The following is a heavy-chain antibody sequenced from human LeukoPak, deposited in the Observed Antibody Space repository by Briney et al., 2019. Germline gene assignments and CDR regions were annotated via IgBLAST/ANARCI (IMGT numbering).Heavy chain of an antibody. Sequence: ASVKVSCKASGYTFTSYGISWVRQAPGQGLEWMGWISAYNGNTNYAQKLQGRVTMTTDTFTSTAYMELRSLRSDDTAVYYCARAGEQQLVYFFDYWGQGTLVTVSS. CDR2: ISAYNGNT. V-gene: IGHV1-18*01. J-gene: IGHJ4*02. CDR3: ARAGEQQLVYFFDY. D-gene: IGHD6-13*01. CDR1: GYTFTSYG.